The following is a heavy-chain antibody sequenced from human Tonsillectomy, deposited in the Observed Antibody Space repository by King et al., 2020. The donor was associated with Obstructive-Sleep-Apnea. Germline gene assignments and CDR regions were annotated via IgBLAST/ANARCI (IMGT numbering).Heavy chain of an antibody. V-gene: IGHV3-11*01. CDR2: ISNSGSTI. Sequence: VQLVESGGGLVTPGGSLRLSCAASGFTFTNFYMSWIRQAPGKGLEWVSYISNSGSTIYYADSVKGRFTISRDNAKNSLYLQMNSLRAEDTAVYYCARDSRIRAFDNWGQGTLVTVSS. CDR3: ARDSRIRAFDN. CDR1: GFTFTNFY. J-gene: IGHJ4*02.